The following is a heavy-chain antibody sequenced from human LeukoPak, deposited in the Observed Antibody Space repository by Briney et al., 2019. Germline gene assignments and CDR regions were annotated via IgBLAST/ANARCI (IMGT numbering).Heavy chain of an antibody. CDR2: INPNSGGT. CDR1: GYTFTGYY. J-gene: IGHJ6*02. D-gene: IGHD2-2*01. Sequence: ASVKVSCKASGYTFTGYYMHWVRQAPGQGFEWMGWINPNSGGTNYAQKFQGRVTMTRDTSISTAYMELSRLRSDDTAVYYCARDIVVVPAARNYYYYYGMDVWGQGTTVTVSS. CDR3: ARDIVVVPAARNYYYYYGMDV. V-gene: IGHV1-2*02.